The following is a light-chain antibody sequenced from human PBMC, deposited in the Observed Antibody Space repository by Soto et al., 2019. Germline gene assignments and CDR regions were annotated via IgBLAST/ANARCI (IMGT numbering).Light chain of an antibody. CDR3: CSYAGTYTWV. Sequence: QSALTQPRSLSGSPGQSVTISCTGTTSDVGGYNYVSWYQQHPGKAPKLMIYDVSKRPSGVPHRFSASKSGNTASLTISGLQAEDEADYYCCSYAGTYTWVFGGGTKLTVL. CDR1: TSDVGGYNY. J-gene: IGLJ3*02. V-gene: IGLV2-11*01. CDR2: DVS.